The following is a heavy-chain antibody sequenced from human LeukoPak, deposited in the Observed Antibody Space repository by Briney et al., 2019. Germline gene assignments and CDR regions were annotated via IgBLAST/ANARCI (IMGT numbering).Heavy chain of an antibody. V-gene: IGHV4-39*01. CDR1: GGSISSSSHY. J-gene: IGHJ4*02. CDR3: ARSDTAMVLDY. CDR2: IYYSGST. Sequence: SETLSLTCTVSGGSISSSSHYWGWIRQPPGKGLEWIGSIYYSGSTYYNPSLKSRVTISVDTSKNQFSLKLSSVTAADTAVYYCARSDTAMVLDYWGQGTLVTVSS. D-gene: IGHD5-18*01.